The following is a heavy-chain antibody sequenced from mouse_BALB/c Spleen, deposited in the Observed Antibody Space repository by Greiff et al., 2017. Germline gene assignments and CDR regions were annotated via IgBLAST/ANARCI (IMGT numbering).Heavy chain of an antibody. D-gene: IGHD2-1*01. CDR3: TRNYGNFYAMDY. CDR1: GYTLTSYW. Sequence: VQLQQSGTVLARPGASVKMSCKASGYTLTSYWMHWVKQRPGQGLEWIGAIYPGNSDTSYNQKFKGKAKLTAVTSTSTAYMELSSLTNEDSAVYYCTRNYGNFYAMDYWGQGTSVTVSS. CDR2: IYPGNSDT. V-gene: IGHV1-5*01. J-gene: IGHJ4*01.